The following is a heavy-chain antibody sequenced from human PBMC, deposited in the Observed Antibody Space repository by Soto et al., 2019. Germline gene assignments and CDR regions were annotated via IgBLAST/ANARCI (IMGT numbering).Heavy chain of an antibody. CDR2: IYYSGST. CDR1: GDSITSSY. CDR3: AKGYARFDP. V-gene: IGHV4-59*01. D-gene: IGHD5-18*01. J-gene: IGHJ5*02. Sequence: QVQLHGSGPGLVKPSETLSLTCTVSGDSITSSYWTWIRQPPGKGLEWIGYIYYSGSTNSKPSLKTRVTMTVGRSTTQFSRNVRSVTAADTAVYHCAKGYARFDPWGQRPRVTVSS.